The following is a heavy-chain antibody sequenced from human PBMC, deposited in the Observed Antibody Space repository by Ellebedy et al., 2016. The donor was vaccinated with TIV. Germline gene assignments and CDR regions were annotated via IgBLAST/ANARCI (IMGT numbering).Heavy chain of an antibody. J-gene: IGHJ3*01. CDR1: GFTFSSYW. CDR2: INQDGSEK. V-gene: IGHV3-7*01. CDR3: VTDGSYGDYRSPTHAFEF. D-gene: IGHD4-17*01. Sequence: GESLKISCAAPGFTFSSYWMSWVRQAPGKGLEWVANINQDGSEKYHVDSVKGRFTISRDNAKNSLYLQMNGLGADDTAVYYCVTDGSYGDYRSPTHAFEFWGQGTMVTVSS.